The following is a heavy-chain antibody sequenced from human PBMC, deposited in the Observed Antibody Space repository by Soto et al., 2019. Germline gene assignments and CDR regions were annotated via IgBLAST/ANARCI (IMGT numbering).Heavy chain of an antibody. J-gene: IGHJ6*03. Sequence: TQTLSRTGDISGDSVSRNRAGWKWIRQTPSRGLEWLGRTYYKSKWYYTYAASVKSRITVSPDTSKNQFSLQLTSVTPEDTAVYYCARGSWDDVSGHYYMDVLDKGTTVTVSS. V-gene: IGHV6-1*01. CDR3: ARGSWDDVSGHYYMDV. CDR2: TYYKSKWYY. D-gene: IGHD5-12*01. CDR1: GDSVSRNRAG.